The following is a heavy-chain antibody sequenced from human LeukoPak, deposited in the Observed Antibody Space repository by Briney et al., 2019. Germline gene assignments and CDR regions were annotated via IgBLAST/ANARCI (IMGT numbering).Heavy chain of an antibody. J-gene: IGHJ4*02. V-gene: IGHV3-21*01. CDR2: ITSSSSYK. Sequence: QAPGXXXEWVSSITSSSSYKYYADSVKGRFTISRDNAKNSLYLQMNSLRAEDTAVYYCSREHALGDFWGQGSLVTVSS. D-gene: IGHD2-2*01. CDR3: SREHALGDF.